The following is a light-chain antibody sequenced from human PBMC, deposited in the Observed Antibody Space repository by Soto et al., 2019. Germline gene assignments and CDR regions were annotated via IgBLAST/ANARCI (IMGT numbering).Light chain of an antibody. CDR2: PAS. V-gene: IGKV1-27*01. CDR3: QKCNGGPFT. Sequence: DFQMTQSPSSLSASVGVRVTITCRASQNIRDHLAWYLQNPGKVPQLLIHPASPLYTGVTSRLSATGFGTDFTLTINSLQPEDVGVYFCQKCNGGPFTFGPGTTVDVK. J-gene: IGKJ3*01. CDR1: QNIRDH.